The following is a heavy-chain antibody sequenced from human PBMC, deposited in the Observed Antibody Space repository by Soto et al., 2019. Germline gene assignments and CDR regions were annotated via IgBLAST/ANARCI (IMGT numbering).Heavy chain of an antibody. J-gene: IGHJ4*02. CDR1: GFTFDDYA. CDR2: ISWNSGSI. D-gene: IGHD3-22*01. Sequence: EVQLVESGGGLVQPGRSLRLSCAASGFTFDDYAMHWVRQAPGKGLEWVSGISWNSGSIGYADSVKGRFTISRDNAKNSLYLQMNSLRAEDTALYYCANALDFAYDSSGYYRYYFDYWGQGTLVTVSS. CDR3: ANALDFAYDSSGYYRYYFDY. V-gene: IGHV3-9*01.